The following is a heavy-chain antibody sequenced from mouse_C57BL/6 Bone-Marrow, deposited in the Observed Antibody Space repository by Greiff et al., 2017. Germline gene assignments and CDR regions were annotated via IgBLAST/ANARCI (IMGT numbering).Heavy chain of an antibody. D-gene: IGHD1-1*01. Sequence: QVHVKQSGPELVKPGASVKISCKASGYAFSSSWMNWVKQRPGKGLEWIGRIYPGDGDTNYNGKFKGKATLTADKSSSTAYMQLSSLTSADSAVYFCARVLVTTGGATDYWGQGTTLTVSS. CDR2: IYPGDGDT. V-gene: IGHV1-82*01. J-gene: IGHJ2*01. CDR1: GYAFSSSW. CDR3: ARVLVTTGGATDY.